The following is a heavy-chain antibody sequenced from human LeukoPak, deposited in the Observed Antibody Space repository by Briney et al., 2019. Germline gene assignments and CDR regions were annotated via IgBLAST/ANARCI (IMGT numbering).Heavy chain of an antibody. V-gene: IGHV4-59*08. CDR3: ARLGDCGHDCYSHDY. J-gene: IGHJ4*02. CDR2: IYYNGDT. Sequence: SETLSLTCIVSGGSISGYHWGWVRQPPGKGLEYISFIYYNGDTNYNPSLKSRVTVSVDTSKNQFSLKLSSVTAADTAVYYCARLGDCGHDCYSHDYWGQGTLVTVSS. D-gene: IGHD2-21*01. CDR1: GGSISGYH.